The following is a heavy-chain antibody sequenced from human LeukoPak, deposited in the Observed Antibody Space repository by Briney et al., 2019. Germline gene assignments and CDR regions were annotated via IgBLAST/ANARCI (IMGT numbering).Heavy chain of an antibody. CDR3: TRGAGWLIDY. D-gene: IGHD3-16*01. V-gene: IGHV4-39*07. J-gene: IGHJ4*02. CDR2: VYESGST. CDR1: GDSISSSSHF. Sequence: SETLSHTCTVSGDSISSSSHFWGWIRQPPGKGLEWIGSVYESGSTYYNPSLKSRVTISADTSKNHFSLKLNSVTTADTAVYYCTRGAGWLIDYWGQGILVTVSS.